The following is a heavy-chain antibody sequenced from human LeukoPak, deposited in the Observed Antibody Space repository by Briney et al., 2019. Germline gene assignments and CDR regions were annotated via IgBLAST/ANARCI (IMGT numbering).Heavy chain of an antibody. D-gene: IGHD5-12*01. CDR3: TRDSGLTGYDLLDY. Sequence: GGSLRLSCAASGFPFSTYWITWVRQAPGKGLEWVVNIKNDGSEKYYVDSVKGRFTISRDNAENSLFLQMNSLRVEDTAIYYCTRDSGLTGYDLLDYWGQGTLVTVSS. CDR2: IKNDGSEK. CDR1: GFPFSTYW. V-gene: IGHV3-7*01. J-gene: IGHJ4*02.